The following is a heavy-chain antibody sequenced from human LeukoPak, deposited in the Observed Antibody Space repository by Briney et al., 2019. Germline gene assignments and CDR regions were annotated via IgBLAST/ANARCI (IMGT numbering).Heavy chain of an antibody. CDR1: GAISGTHY. D-gene: IGHD5-18*01. V-gene: IGHV4-39*01. CDR2: IYYSGST. CDR3: ARHNPGYSYGPFDY. Sequence: PSETLSLTCGAISGTHYWGWIRQPTGKGLEWIGSIYYSGSTYYNPSLKSRVAISVDTSRNQISLKLSSVTAADTTVYYCARHNPGYSYGPFDYWGQGTLVTVSS. J-gene: IGHJ4*02.